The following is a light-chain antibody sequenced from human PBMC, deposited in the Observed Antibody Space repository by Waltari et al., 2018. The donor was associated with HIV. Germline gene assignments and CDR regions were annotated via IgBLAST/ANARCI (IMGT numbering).Light chain of an antibody. J-gene: IGLJ2*01. CDR3: AVWDDSLGGAV. Sequence: QSVVTQPPSASGTPGQRVTISCSGSGSNIGTYSVNWYQHFPGTAPKLLIYMNDQRPSGVPGRFSGSQSWTSASRAIIGRQYDDEADYYCAVWDDSLGGAVFGGGTKLTVL. V-gene: IGLV1-47*01. CDR1: GSNIGTYS. CDR2: MND.